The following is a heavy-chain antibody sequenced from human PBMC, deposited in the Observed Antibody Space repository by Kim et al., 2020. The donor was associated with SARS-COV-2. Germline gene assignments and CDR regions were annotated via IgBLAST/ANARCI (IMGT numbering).Heavy chain of an antibody. J-gene: IGHJ4*02. Sequence: SETLSLTCNVSGASVITSQYYWAWSRQPPGMGLEWIATLYFGGSTFYNSALKSRVTISVDASKSQFSLTLSSVTVADTAVYYCARRRYDYWSASADEFDYWGQGTLVTVSS. CDR3: ARRRYDYWSASADEFDY. V-gene: IGHV4-39*01. CDR1: GASVITSQYY. CDR2: LYFGGST. D-gene: IGHD5-12*01.